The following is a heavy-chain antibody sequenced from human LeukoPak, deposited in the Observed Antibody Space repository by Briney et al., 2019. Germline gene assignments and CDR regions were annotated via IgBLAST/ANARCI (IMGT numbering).Heavy chain of an antibody. D-gene: IGHD3-22*01. J-gene: IGHJ1*01. CDR3: AKGGAYYYDSSGYFQH. CDR1: GFTFSSYA. Sequence: GGSLRLSCAASGFTFSSYAMNCVRQAPGKGLEWVSAISGSGGSTYYADSVKGRFTISRDNSKNTLYLQVNILRAEDTAVYYCAKGGAYYYDSSGYFQHWGQGTLVTVSS. V-gene: IGHV3-23*01. CDR2: ISGSGGST.